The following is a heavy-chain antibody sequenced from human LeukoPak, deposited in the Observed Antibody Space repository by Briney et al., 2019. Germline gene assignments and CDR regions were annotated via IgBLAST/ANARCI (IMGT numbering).Heavy chain of an antibody. J-gene: IGHJ4*02. CDR3: AGERGEEYSSGWYKRNYFDN. Sequence: SETLSLTCTVSGGSLSGYYWNWIRQPPGKGLEWIASGDYSGGTYYNPSLESRVAISADMSKNQFSLKLTSVTGADTAVYYCAGERGEEYSSGWYKRNYFDNWGQGIRVTVSS. V-gene: IGHV4-59*04. CDR1: GGSLSGYY. D-gene: IGHD6-19*01. CDR2: GDYSGGT.